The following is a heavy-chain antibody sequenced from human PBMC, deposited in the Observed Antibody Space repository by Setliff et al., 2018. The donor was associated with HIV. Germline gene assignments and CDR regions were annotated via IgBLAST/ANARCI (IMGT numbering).Heavy chain of an antibody. D-gene: IGHD6-13*01. V-gene: IGHV4-34*01. CDR1: GGSFSGFY. CDR2: INHSGST. Sequence: SETLSLTCAVYGGSFSGFYWSWIRQPPGKGLEWIGEINHSGSTTYNPSLKSRVTISVDTSKNHFSLKLSSVTAADTAVYYCANFLPDTAVAGPRFDYWGQGTLVTVSS. CDR3: ANFLPDTAVAGPRFDY. J-gene: IGHJ4*02.